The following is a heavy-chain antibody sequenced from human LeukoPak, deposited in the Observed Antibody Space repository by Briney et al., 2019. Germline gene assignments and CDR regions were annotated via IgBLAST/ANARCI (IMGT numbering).Heavy chain of an antibody. D-gene: IGHD3-22*01. V-gene: IGHV5-51*01. CDR1: GYSFTSYW. CDR3: ASSGYDSSGYYLDFDY. Sequence: GESLKISCKGSGYSFTSYWIGWVRQMPGKGLEWMGIIYPGGSDTRYSPSFQGQVTISADKSISTAYLQWSSLKASDTAMYYCASSGYDSSGYYLDFDYWGQGTLVTVSS. J-gene: IGHJ4*02. CDR2: IYPGGSDT.